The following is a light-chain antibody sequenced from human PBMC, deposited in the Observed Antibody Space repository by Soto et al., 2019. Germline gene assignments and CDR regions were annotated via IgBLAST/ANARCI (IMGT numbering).Light chain of an antibody. CDR2: GAS. V-gene: IGKV3-15*01. Sequence: EIAMTQSPDTLSVSPGDRATLSCRASQGVRSDLAWYQQKAGQSPRLLIYGASTRAAETPARFSGSGSETEFTLTISSLQPDDFATYYCQHYNSYSEAFGQGTKVDIK. J-gene: IGKJ1*01. CDR1: QGVRSD. CDR3: QHYNSYSEA.